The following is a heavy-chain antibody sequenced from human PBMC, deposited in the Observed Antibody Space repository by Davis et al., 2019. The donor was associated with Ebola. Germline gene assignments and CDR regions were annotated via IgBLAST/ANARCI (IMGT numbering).Heavy chain of an antibody. Sequence: GESLKISCAASGFTFSNYAMSWVRQAPGKGLEWVSFITSSSNYIYYADSVKLRFTISRDNAKNSLYLQMNSLRAEDTAVYYCVRDPALVVTGGGWYFDLWGRGTLVTVSS. J-gene: IGHJ2*01. CDR3: VRDPALVVTGGGWYFDL. CDR1: GFTFSNYA. D-gene: IGHD2-21*02. V-gene: IGHV3-21*01. CDR2: ITSSSNYI.